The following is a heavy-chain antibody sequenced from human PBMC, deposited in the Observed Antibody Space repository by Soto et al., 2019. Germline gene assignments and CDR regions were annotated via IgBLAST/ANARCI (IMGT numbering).Heavy chain of an antibody. Sequence: EVQLLESGGGVEQPGGSLRLSCTTSGFTLSSSAMSWARQAPGRGLEWVSVIGGTDGTTYYADAVRGRFTISRDNAQNLLYLQMNRLRAEDTAVYYCAKYQQGSDWLDPWGQGTLVTVSS. V-gene: IGHV3-23*01. J-gene: IGHJ5*02. CDR1: GFTLSSSA. CDR3: AKYQQGSDWLDP. D-gene: IGHD6-13*01. CDR2: IGGTDGTT.